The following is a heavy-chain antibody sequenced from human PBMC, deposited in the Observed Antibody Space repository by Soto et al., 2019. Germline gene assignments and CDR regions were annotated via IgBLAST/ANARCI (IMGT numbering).Heavy chain of an antibody. J-gene: IGHJ4*02. CDR1: GYTFSNYG. V-gene: IGHV1-18*01. CDR3: AREGQLGY. D-gene: IGHD6-6*01. Sequence: ASVKVSCKASGYTFSNYGFSWVRQAPGQGLEWMGRISGYNGNTNYAERLQGRVTMTTDTSTSTAYMELKSLRYDDTAVYYCAREGQLGYWGQGTPVTVSS. CDR2: ISGYNGNT.